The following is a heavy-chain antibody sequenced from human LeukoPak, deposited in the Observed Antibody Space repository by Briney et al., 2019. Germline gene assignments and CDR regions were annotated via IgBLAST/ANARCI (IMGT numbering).Heavy chain of an antibody. Sequence: GGSLRLSCAASGFDFRSYSMNWVRQAPGKGLEWVSYISSLSGTIDYADSVKGRFIISRDNAQNSLFLQVNSLRAEDTAVYYCVRDQGGAVSYWGQGTLVTVSS. CDR1: GFDFRSYS. J-gene: IGHJ4*02. CDR3: VRDQGGAVSY. V-gene: IGHV3-48*01. CDR2: ISSLSGTI. D-gene: IGHD3-16*01.